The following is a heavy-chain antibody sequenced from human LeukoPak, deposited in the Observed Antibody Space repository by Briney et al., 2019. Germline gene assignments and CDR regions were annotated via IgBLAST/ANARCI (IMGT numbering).Heavy chain of an antibody. V-gene: IGHV4-59*01. J-gene: IGHJ6*03. CDR2: IYYSGST. Sequence: PSQTLSLTCTVSGGSISGYYWSWIRQPPGKGLECIGYIYYSGSTNYNPSLKSRVTISLDTSKNQFSLKLSSVTAADTVVYYCRVSRIQPFMDVWGKGTTVTVSS. CDR1: GGSISGYY. CDR3: RVSRIQPFMDV. D-gene: IGHD5-18*01.